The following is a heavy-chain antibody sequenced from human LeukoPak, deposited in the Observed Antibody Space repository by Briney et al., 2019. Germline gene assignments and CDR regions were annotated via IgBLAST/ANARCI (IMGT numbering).Heavy chain of an antibody. CDR3: ARKDYGGRFDY. D-gene: IGHD4-23*01. Sequence: SETLSLTCTVSGYSISSGYYWGWIRQPPGKGLEWIGSIYHSGSTYYNPSLKSRVTISVDTSKNQFSLKLSSVTAADTAVYYCARKDYGGRFDYWGQGTLVTVSS. J-gene: IGHJ4*02. V-gene: IGHV4-38-2*02. CDR2: IYHSGST. CDR1: GYSISSGYY.